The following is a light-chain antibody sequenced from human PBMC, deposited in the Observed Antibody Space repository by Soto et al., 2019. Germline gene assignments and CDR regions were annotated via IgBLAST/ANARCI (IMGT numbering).Light chain of an antibody. J-gene: IGKJ5*01. Sequence: RMTQGPASRSASAGASVPLTCRASQTINIFLKWYQQKPGKAPMLLIYAASNLQSGVPSRFSGSGSGTDFTLTINSLQPEDFATYYCQQSYSTPITFGQGTRREIK. CDR1: QTINIF. V-gene: IGKV1-39*01. CDR2: AAS. CDR3: QQSYSTPIT.